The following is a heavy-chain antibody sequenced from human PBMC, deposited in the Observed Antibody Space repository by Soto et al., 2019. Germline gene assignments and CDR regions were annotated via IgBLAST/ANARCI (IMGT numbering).Heavy chain of an antibody. V-gene: IGHV3-30*04. CDR3: ASELERVFDY. CDR2: IAYDGRNK. CDR1: GFTFSSYA. J-gene: IGHJ4*02. D-gene: IGHD1-1*01. Sequence: QVQLVESGGGVVQPGRSLRLSCAASGFTFSSYAMHWVRQAPGKGLEWVAVIAYDGRNKYYADSVKGRFTISRDNSKNTLSMKMNSLRIEDSAVYFCASELERVFDYWGQGTLVTVSS.